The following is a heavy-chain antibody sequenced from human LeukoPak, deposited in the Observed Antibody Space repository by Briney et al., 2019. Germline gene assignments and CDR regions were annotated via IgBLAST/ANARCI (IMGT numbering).Heavy chain of an antibody. V-gene: IGHV1-2*02. Sequence: ASVKVSCKASGYTFTGYYMHWVRQAPGQGLEWMGWINPNSGGTNYAQKFQGRVTMTRDTSTNTVYMELNSLTAEDTAVFYCARDYKYYYGSGSDYPFDYWGQGTLVTVSS. J-gene: IGHJ4*02. D-gene: IGHD3-10*01. CDR2: INPNSGGT. CDR1: GYTFTGYY. CDR3: ARDYKYYYGSGSDYPFDY.